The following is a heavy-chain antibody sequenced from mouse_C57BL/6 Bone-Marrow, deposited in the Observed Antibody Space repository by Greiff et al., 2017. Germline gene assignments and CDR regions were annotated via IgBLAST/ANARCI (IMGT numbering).Heavy chain of an antibody. V-gene: IGHV1-64*01. CDR1: GYTFTSYW. J-gene: IGHJ2*01. CDR2: IHPNSGST. CDR3: AREGGYDYDSFDY. D-gene: IGHD2-4*01. Sequence: QVQLQQPGAELVKPGASVKLSCKASGYTFTSYWMHWVKQRPGQGLEWIGMIHPNSGSTNYNEKFKSKATLTVDKSSSTAYMQLSSLTSEDSAVYYCAREGGYDYDSFDYWGQGTTLTVSS.